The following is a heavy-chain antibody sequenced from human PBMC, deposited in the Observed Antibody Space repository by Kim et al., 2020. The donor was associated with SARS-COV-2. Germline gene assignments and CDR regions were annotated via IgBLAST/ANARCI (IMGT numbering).Heavy chain of an antibody. V-gene: IGHV1-69*13. Sequence: SVKVSCKASGGTFSSYAISWVRQAPGQGLEWMGGIIPIFGTANYAQKFQGRVTITADESTSTAYMELSSLRSEDTAVYYCARDPGSSWYSTHPNYYYYYGMDVWGQGTTVTVSS. D-gene: IGHD6-13*01. CDR2: IIPIFGTA. J-gene: IGHJ6*02. CDR3: ARDPGSSWYSTHPNYYYYYGMDV. CDR1: GGTFSSYA.